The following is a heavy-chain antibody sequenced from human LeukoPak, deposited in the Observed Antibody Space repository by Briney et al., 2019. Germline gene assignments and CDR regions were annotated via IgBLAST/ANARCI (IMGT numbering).Heavy chain of an antibody. J-gene: IGHJ4*02. D-gene: IGHD3-10*01. CDR3: ASSYGSGSFDY. Sequence: GGSLRLSCAASGFTFSDYYMSWIRQAPGKGLEWVSYISSSSSYTNYADSVKGRFTISRDNAKNSLYLQMNSLRAEDTAVYCCASSYGSGSFDYWGQGTLVTVSS. CDR1: GFTFSDYY. V-gene: IGHV3-11*06. CDR2: ISSSSSYT.